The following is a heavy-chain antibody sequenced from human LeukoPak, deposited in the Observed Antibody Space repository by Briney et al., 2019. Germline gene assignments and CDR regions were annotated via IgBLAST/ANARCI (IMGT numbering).Heavy chain of an antibody. V-gene: IGHV3-23*01. CDR3: AHIALWLLPHDY. CDR1: GFTFRSCT. D-gene: IGHD6-19*01. Sequence: GGSLRLSCAASGFTFRSCTMSWVRQAPGKGLEWVSSISESGGTTYYADSVKGRFTISRDNSKNTLDLQMNGLRGEDAAVYYCAHIALWLLPHDYWGQGTLVTVSS. J-gene: IGHJ4*02. CDR2: ISESGGTT.